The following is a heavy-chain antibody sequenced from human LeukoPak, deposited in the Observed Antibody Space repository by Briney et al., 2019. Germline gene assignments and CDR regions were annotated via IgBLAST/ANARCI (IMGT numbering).Heavy chain of an antibody. CDR2: ISYDGSNK. CDR3: ARDPYGDFANRYYFDY. J-gene: IGHJ4*02. CDR1: GFTFSSYA. Sequence: SGGSLRLSCAASGFTFSSYAMHWVRQAPGKGLEWVAVISYDGSNKYYADSVKGRFTISRDNSKNTLYLQMNSLRAEDTAVYYCARDPYGDFANRYYFDYWGQGTLVTVSS. D-gene: IGHD4-17*01. V-gene: IGHV3-30*04.